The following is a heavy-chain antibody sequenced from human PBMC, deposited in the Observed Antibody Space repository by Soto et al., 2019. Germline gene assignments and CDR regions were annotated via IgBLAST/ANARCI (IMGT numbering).Heavy chain of an antibody. Sequence: QVQLVQYGAEVKKPGASVKVSCKASGYTFNSYYMHWVRQAPVHVLEWMGIINPSGGRTSNAQKSQGRDTMTRDPSTSTVYMEASSLRSEDTDVHYCAMSPSAPARFDRWGQGTLVTVSS. D-gene: IGHD2-2*01. CDR2: INPSGGRT. V-gene: IGHV1-46*03. CDR3: AMSPSAPARFDR. J-gene: IGHJ5*02. CDR1: GYTFNSYY.